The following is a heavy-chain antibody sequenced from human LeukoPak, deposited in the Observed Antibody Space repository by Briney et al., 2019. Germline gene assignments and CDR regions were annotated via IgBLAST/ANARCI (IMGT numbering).Heavy chain of an antibody. V-gene: IGHV1-8*01. CDR2: MNPNSGNT. CDR1: GYSFTSYD. J-gene: IGHJ5*02. D-gene: IGHD2-21*02. CDR3: ARGRYCGGDCYPRRFDP. Sequence: KYGESLKISCKGSGYSFTSYDINWVRQATGQGLEWMGWMNPNSGNTGYAQKFQGRVTMTRNTSISTAYMELSSLRSEDTAVYYCARGRYCGGDCYPRRFDPWGQGTLVTVSS.